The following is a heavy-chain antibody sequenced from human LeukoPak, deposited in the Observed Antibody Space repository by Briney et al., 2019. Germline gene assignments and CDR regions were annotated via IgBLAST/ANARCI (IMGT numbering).Heavy chain of an antibody. V-gene: IGHV3-48*02. J-gene: IGHJ4*02. CDR1: GFTFSTYN. CDR2: ISSSRSAI. D-gene: IGHD3-22*01. Sequence: PGGSLRPSCAASGFTFSTYNMNWVRQAPGKGLEWVSYISSSRSAIYYADSVKGRFTISRDNAKNSLYLQMNSLRDEDTAVYYCARATYYYDSSGYYVGLGFDYWGQGTLVTVSS. CDR3: ARATYYYDSSGYYVGLGFDY.